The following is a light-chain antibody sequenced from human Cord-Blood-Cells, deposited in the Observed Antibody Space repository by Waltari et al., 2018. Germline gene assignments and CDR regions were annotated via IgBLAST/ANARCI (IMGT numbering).Light chain of an antibody. J-gene: IGLJ1*01. CDR1: KLGDKY. V-gene: IGLV3-1*01. CDR2: QDS. CDR3: QAWDSSTYV. Sequence: SYELTQPPSVSVSPGQTASITCSGDKLGDKYACWYQQKPDQSPVLVIYQDSKRPSGIPERFSGSNSGNTATLTISGTQAMDEADYDCQAWDSSTYVFGTGTKVTVL.